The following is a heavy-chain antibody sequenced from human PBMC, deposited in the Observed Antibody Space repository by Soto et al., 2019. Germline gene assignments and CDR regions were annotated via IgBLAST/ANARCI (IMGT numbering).Heavy chain of an antibody. V-gene: IGHV3-43*01. J-gene: IGHJ4*02. D-gene: IGHD1-1*01. CDR2: ISWDGGST. CDR1: GFTFDDYT. Sequence: EVQLVESGGVVVQPGGSLRLSCAASGFTFDDYTMHWVRQAPGKGLEWVSLISWDGGSTYYADSVKGRFTISRDNSKNSLYLQMNSLRVEDTAMYYCTRGGTPYFDYWGQGTLVTVSS. CDR3: TRGGTPYFDY.